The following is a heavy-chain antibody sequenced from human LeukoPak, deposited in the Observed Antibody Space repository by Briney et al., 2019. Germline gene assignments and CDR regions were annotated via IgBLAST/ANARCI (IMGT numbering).Heavy chain of an antibody. CDR1: GFTFSSYA. CDR2: ISSNGGST. D-gene: IGHD3-3*01. V-gene: IGHV3-64D*09. J-gene: IGHJ5*02. CDR3: VPNQAYYDFWSGYYTGIVSPNWFDP. Sequence: PRGSLRLSCSASGFTFSSYAMHWVRQAPGKGLEYVSAISSNGGSTYYADSVKGRFTISRDNSKNTLYLQMSSLRAEDTAVYYCVPNQAYYDFWSGYYTGIVSPNWFDPWGQGTLVTVSS.